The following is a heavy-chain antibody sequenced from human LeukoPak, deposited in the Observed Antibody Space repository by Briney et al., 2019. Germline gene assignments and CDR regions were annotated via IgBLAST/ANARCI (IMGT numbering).Heavy chain of an antibody. CDR3: ARVSGSYSPPDY. D-gene: IGHD1-26*01. V-gene: IGHV1-2*02. Sequence: GASVKVSCKASGYTFTGYYMHWVRQAPGQGLEWMGWINPNSGGTNYAQKFQGKVTMTRDTSISTAYMELSRLRSDDTAVYYCARVSGSYSPPDYWGQGTLVTVSS. J-gene: IGHJ4*02. CDR1: GYTFTGYY. CDR2: INPNSGGT.